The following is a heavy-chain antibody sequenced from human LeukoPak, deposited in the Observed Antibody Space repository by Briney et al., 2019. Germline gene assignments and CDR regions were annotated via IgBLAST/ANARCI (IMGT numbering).Heavy chain of an antibody. D-gene: IGHD6-13*01. CDR2: IYYSGST. CDR1: GGSISSYY. J-gene: IGHJ4*02. CDR3: TSSSWPYYFDY. Sequence: SETLSLTCTDSGGSISSYYWSWIRQPPGEGVEWIGYIYYSGSTNYNPSLKSRVTISVDTSKNQFSLKLSSVTAADTAVYYCTSSSWPYYFDYWGQGTLVTVSS. V-gene: IGHV4-59*08.